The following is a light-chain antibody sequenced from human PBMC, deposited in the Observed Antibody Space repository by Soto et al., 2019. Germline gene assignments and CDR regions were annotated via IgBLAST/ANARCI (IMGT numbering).Light chain of an antibody. Sequence: IQLTPSPSSLSAPVGGRVTITCQASQNINNYLNWYQQKPGRAPKLLIYDASNLEAGVPSRFRGSGSGTDFTFTISRLQPEDIATYYCQQYENLPTFGQGTRLEIK. J-gene: IGKJ5*01. CDR3: QQYENLPT. CDR1: QNINNY. V-gene: IGKV1-33*01. CDR2: DAS.